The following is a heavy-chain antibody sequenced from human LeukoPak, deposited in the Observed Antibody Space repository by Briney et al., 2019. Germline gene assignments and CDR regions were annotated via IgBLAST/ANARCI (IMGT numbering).Heavy chain of an antibody. J-gene: IGHJ4*02. CDR1: GYSFTGYY. V-gene: IGHV1-18*04. CDR2: ISAYNGNT. D-gene: IGHD2-15*01. CDR3: ARGGGGYCNASSCSQDS. Sequence: ASVKVSCKASGYSFTGYYIHWVRQAPGQGLEWMGWISAYNGNTNYAQKLQGRVTMTTDTSTSTAYMELRSLRSDDTAVYYCARGGGGYCNASSCSQDSWGQGTLVTVSS.